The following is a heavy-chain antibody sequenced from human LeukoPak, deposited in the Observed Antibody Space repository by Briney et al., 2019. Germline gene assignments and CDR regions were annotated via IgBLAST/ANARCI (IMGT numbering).Heavy chain of an antibody. J-gene: IGHJ4*02. D-gene: IGHD2-21*02. V-gene: IGHV3-48*03. Sequence: GGSLRLSCAASGFTFSSYEMNWVRQAPGKGLEWVSYISSSGSTIYYADSVKGRSTISRDNAKNSLYLQMSSLRAEDTAVYYCARSMFLAYCGGDCYSPPDYWGQGTLVTVSS. CDR1: GFTFSSYE. CDR3: ARSMFLAYCGGDCYSPPDY. CDR2: ISSSGSTI.